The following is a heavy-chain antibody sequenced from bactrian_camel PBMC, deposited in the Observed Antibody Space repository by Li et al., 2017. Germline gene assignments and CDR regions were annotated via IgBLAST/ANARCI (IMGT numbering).Heavy chain of an antibody. CDR2: INNNGGST. CDR1: GFTFSNVA. Sequence: DVQLVESGGGSVQAGGSLRLSCAASGFTFSNVAIDWVRRAPGKGLKWVSGINNNGGSTVYADSVKGRFTISQDNAKNTIYLQMNSLKPEDTAMYYCKIDDSYGSSLCLPDSLWGRGTQVTVS. V-gene: IGHV3S40*01. D-gene: IGHD6*01. CDR3: KIDDSYGSSLCLPDSL. J-gene: IGHJ4*01.